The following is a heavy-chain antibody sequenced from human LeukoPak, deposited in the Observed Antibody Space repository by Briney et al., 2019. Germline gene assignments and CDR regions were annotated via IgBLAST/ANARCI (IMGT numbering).Heavy chain of an antibody. Sequence: SETLSLTCTVSGGSISSYYWSWIRQPPGKGLEWIGYFYDSGNTNYNPSLKSRVTISAETSKNQVSLRLTSLTAADTAVYYCARVSETYFDYWGLGILVTVSS. CDR3: ARVSETYFDY. CDR1: GGSISSYY. V-gene: IGHV4-59*08. CDR2: FYDSGNT. J-gene: IGHJ4*02.